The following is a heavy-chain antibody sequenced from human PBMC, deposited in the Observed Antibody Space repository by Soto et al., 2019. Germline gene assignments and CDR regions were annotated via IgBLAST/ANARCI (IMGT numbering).Heavy chain of an antibody. CDR1: GFIFSYYG. D-gene: IGHD3-3*02. J-gene: IGHJ3*02. V-gene: IGHV3-30*18. CDR3: AKGQGIGGSLFPFDI. CDR2: ITYDGGTK. Sequence: GGSLRLSCSASGFIFSYYGMPWVRQAPCKGLEWVAAITYDGGTKYYADSVQGRFTISRDDSKNTVSLQMNSLRAEDTALYYCAKGQGIGGSLFPFDISGQGTMVTV.